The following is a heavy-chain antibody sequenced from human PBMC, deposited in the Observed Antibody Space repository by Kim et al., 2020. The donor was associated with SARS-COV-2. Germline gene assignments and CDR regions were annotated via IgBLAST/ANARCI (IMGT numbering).Heavy chain of an antibody. D-gene: IGHD3-16*01. CDR3: ARDPDIRLRVYFDY. CDR2: ISYDGSNK. V-gene: IGHV3-30*04. J-gene: IGHJ4*02. Sequence: GGSLRLSCAASGFTFSSYAMHWVRQAPGKGLEWVAVISYDGSNKYYADSVKGRFTISRDNSKNTLYLQMNSLRAEDTAVYYCARDPDIRLRVYFDYWGQGTLVTVSS. CDR1: GFTFSSYA.